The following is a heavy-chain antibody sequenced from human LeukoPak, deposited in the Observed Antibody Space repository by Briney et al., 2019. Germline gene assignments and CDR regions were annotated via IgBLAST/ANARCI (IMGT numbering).Heavy chain of an antibody. CDR3: ARGGFSFGFENYIYMDV. CDR1: GDSVSSNNAA. J-gene: IGHJ6*03. D-gene: IGHD5-18*01. Sequence: SQTLSLTCAISGDSVSSNNAAWNWIRQSPSRGLEWLGRTYYRSKWYNDYAVSVKSRITIKPDTSKNQFSLQLKSVTPEDTAVYYCARGGFSFGFENYIYMDVWGKGTTVTISS. CDR2: TYYRSKWYN. V-gene: IGHV6-1*01.